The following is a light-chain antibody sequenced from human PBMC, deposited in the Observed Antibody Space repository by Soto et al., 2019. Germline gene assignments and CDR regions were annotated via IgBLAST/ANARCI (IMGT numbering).Light chain of an antibody. V-gene: IGLV2-23*02. CDR2: DVS. CDR3: CSSAGGSWV. CDR1: SSDVGNYDF. Sequence: QSALTQPASVSGSPGQSITISCTGTSSDVGNYDFVSCVSWYQQHPGRAPKLVIYDVSKRPSGVSSRFSGSRSDNTASLTISGLQAEDEADYYCCSSAGGSWVFGGGTQLTVL. J-gene: IGLJ3*02.